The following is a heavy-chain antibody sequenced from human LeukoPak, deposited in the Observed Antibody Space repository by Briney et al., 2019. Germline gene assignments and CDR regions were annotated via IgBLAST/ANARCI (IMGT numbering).Heavy chain of an antibody. CDR2: IYSGGST. CDR1: GSTVSSNY. Sequence: PGGSLRLSCAASGSTVSSNYMSWVRQAPGKGLEWVSVIYSGGSTYYADSVKGRFTISRDNSKNTLYLQMNSLRAEDTAVYYCAKDQRGYSYGYGFEYWGQGTLVTVSS. V-gene: IGHV3-53*05. D-gene: IGHD5-18*01. J-gene: IGHJ4*02. CDR3: AKDQRGYSYGYGFEY.